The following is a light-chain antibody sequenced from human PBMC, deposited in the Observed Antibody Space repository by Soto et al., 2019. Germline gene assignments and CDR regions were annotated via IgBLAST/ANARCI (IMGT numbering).Light chain of an antibody. Sequence: EIVMMQSPATLSVSPGERATLSCRASQIIANNLAWYQQKPGQAPRLLIYGASTRAPGIPARFSGSGSGTEFTLTISSLQSEDVAIYYCQHYNNWPPWTFGQGTKVEIK. CDR2: GAS. CDR1: QIIANN. V-gene: IGKV3-15*01. CDR3: QHYNNWPPWT. J-gene: IGKJ1*01.